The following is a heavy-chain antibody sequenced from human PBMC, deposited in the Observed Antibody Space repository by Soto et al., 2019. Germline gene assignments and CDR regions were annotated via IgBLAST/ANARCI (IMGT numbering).Heavy chain of an antibody. CDR1: GGTFSSYA. D-gene: IGHD3-22*01. CDR3: AGGGGGYYYDSSGYSPYY. J-gene: IGHJ4*02. Sequence: QVQLVQSGAEVKKPGSSVKVSCKASGGTFSSYAISWVRQAPGQGLEWMGGIIPIFGTANYAQKFQGRVTITADESTKTAYMEQGSRESEETAVYYCAGGGGGYYYDSSGYSPYYWGQGTLVTVSS. CDR2: IIPIFGTA. V-gene: IGHV1-69*01.